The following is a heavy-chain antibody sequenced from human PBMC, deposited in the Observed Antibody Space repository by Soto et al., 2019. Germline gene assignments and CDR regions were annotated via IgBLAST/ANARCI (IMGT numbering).Heavy chain of an antibody. D-gene: IGHD3-10*01. CDR3: ARDHMVRGVAYYYGMDV. J-gene: IGHJ6*02. CDR1: GFTFSSYS. V-gene: IGHV3-21*01. Sequence: PGGSLRLSCAASGFTFSSYSMNWVRQAPGKGLEWVSSISSSSSYIYYADSVKGRFTISRDNAKNSLYLQMNSLRAEGTAVYYCARDHMVRGVAYYYGMDVWGQGTTVTVSS. CDR2: ISSSSSYI.